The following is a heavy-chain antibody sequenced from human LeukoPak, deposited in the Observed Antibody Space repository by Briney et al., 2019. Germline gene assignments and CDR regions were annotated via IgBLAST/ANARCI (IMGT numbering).Heavy chain of an antibody. CDR3: VRALRQQLVTGWFDP. CDR1: GDSISSYY. V-gene: IGHV4-59*01. Sequence: SETLSLTCTVSGDSISSYYWTWIRQPPGKGLEYIGYIYYRGSTYYTPSLRSRLTMSVDTSKNQFSLRLTSVTAADTALYYCVRALRQQLVTGWFDPWGQGTLVIVSS. CDR2: IYYRGST. D-gene: IGHD6-13*01. J-gene: IGHJ5*02.